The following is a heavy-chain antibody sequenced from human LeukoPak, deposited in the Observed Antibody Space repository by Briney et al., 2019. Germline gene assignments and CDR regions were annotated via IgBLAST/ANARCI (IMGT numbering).Heavy chain of an antibody. Sequence: GGSLRLSCAASGFTFSSYGMHWVRQAPGKGLEWVAVIWYDGSNKYYADSVKGRFTISRDNSKNTLYLQMNSLRAEDTAVYYCASQGYYDSSPFDPWGQGTLVTVSS. CDR2: IWYDGSNK. V-gene: IGHV3-33*01. CDR1: GFTFSSYG. J-gene: IGHJ5*02. CDR3: ASQGYYDSSPFDP. D-gene: IGHD3-22*01.